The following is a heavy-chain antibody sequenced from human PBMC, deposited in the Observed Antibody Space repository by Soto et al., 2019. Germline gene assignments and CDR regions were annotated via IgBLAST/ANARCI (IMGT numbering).Heavy chain of an antibody. CDR3: ARPLGDAYSGYDGSDY. V-gene: IGHV5-10-1*01. J-gene: IGHJ4*02. CDR2: IDPSDSYT. D-gene: IGHD5-12*01. CDR1: GYSFTSYW. Sequence: PGESLKISCKGSGYSFTSYWISWVRQMPGKGLEWMGRIDPSDSYTNYSPSFQGHVTISADKSISTAYLQWSSLKASDTAMYYCARPLGDAYSGYDGSDYWGQGTMVTVSS.